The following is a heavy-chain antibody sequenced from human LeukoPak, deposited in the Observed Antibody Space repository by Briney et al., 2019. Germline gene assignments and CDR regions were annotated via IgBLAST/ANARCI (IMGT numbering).Heavy chain of an antibody. Sequence: GGSLRLSCAASGFTFSSYGMHWVRQAPGKGLEWVAFIRYDGSNKYYADSVKGRFTISRDNSKNTLYLQMNSLRAEDTAVYYCAKGFLKRITMVRGLDYWGQGTLVTVSS. CDR1: GFTFSSYG. CDR3: AKGFLKRITMVRGLDY. D-gene: IGHD3-10*01. V-gene: IGHV3-30*02. J-gene: IGHJ4*02. CDR2: IRYDGSNK.